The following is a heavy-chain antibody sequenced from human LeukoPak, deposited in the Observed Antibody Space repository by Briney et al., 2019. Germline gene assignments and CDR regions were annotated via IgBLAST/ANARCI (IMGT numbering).Heavy chain of an antibody. D-gene: IGHD2-15*01. CDR2: IYYSGST. Sequence: SETLSLTCTVSGGSISSYYWSWIRQPPAKGLEWIGYIYYSGSTNYNPSLKNRVTISVDTSKNQFSLKLSSVTAADTAVYYCARGGYCSGGSCYSGAFDIWGQGTMVTVSS. J-gene: IGHJ3*02. CDR1: GGSISSYY. V-gene: IGHV4-59*01. CDR3: ARGGYCSGGSCYSGAFDI.